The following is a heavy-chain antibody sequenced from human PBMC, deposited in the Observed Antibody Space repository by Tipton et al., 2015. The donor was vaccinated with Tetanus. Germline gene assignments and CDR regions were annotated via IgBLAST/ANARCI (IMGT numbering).Heavy chain of an antibody. CDR1: GYTFTSYD. D-gene: IGHD2-2*01. CDR3: ATIGGAYQRSHDY. Sequence: QVQLVQSGAEVKKPRASVKVSCKTSGYTFTSYDINWVRQATGQGLEWMGWMKPNSGSTGYAQKFRGRVTMTRDTSINTAYMELSDLRSEDTGVYFGATIGGAYQRSHDYWGRGTHVTVSS. J-gene: IGHJ4*02. V-gene: IGHV1-8*01. CDR2: MKPNSGST.